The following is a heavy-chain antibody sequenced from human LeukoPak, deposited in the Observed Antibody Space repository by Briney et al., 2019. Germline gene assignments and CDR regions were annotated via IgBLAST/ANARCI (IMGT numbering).Heavy chain of an antibody. J-gene: IGHJ4*02. CDR2: IQDGSDK. D-gene: IGHD3-10*01. CDR1: GFTFNNYG. V-gene: IGHV3-7*05. CDR3: ARDRPEYYGGFDY. Sequence: PGGSLRLSCAASGFTFNNYGMYWVRQAPGKGLEWVANIQDGSDKYYVDSVKGRFTISRDNAKNSLYLQMNSLRSEDTAVYYCARDRPEYYGGFDYWGQGTLVTVSS.